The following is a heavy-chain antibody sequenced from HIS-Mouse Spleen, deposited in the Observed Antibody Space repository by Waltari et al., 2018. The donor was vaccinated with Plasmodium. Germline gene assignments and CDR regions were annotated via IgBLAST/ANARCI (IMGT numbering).Heavy chain of an antibody. V-gene: IGHV4-34*01. CDR1: GGSFSGYY. D-gene: IGHD3-3*01. J-gene: IGHJ2*01. CDR2: INHSGST. Sequence: QVQLQQWGAGLLKPSETLSLTCAVYGGSFSGYYWSWIRQPPGKGLEWIGEINHSGSTNYNPSLKSRVTISVDTSKNQFSLKLSSVTAADTAVYYCARVTSSGVYWYFDLWGRGTLVTVPS. CDR3: ARVTSSGVYWYFDL.